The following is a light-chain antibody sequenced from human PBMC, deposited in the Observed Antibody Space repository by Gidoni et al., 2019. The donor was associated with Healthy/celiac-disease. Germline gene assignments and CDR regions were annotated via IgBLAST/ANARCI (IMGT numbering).Light chain of an antibody. J-gene: IGKJ2*01. V-gene: IGKV3-11*01. CDR2: DAS. CDR3: QQRSNWPPYT. Sequence: EIVLTQSPATLYLSPGERATLSCRASQRVSRYLAWYQQKPGQAPRLLIYDASNRDTGIPARFSGSGSGTDFPLTISSLEPEDFAVYYCQQRSNWPPYTFGQXTKLEIK. CDR1: QRVSRY.